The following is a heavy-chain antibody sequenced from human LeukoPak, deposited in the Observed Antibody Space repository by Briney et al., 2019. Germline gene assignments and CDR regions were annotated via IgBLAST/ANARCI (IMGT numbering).Heavy chain of an antibody. CDR1: GFTFSSYR. CDR3: ARVGSDDFWSGYSAFDY. Sequence: GGSLRLSCAASGFTFSSYRMSWVRQAPGKGLEWVANIKQDGSEKYYVDSVKGRFTISRDNAKNSLYLQMNSLRAEDTAVYYCARVGSDDFWSGYSAFDYWGQGTLVTVSS. D-gene: IGHD3-3*01. CDR2: IKQDGSEK. V-gene: IGHV3-7*03. J-gene: IGHJ4*02.